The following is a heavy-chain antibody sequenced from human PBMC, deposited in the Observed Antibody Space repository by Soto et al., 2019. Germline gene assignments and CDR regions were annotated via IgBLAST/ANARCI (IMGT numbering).Heavy chain of an antibody. V-gene: IGHV4-30-2*01. D-gene: IGHD3-16*01. CDR3: SGGFSG. CDR1: GASVSSGGYS. Sequence: PSETLSLTCSVSGASVSSGGYSWSWIRQPPGKALEWIGFISPFGTPDYNPSLKSRVTISVDRCKNHISLALSSVTAADTAVYYFSGGFSGWGPGTLVTVSS. CDR2: ISPFGTP. J-gene: IGHJ4*02.